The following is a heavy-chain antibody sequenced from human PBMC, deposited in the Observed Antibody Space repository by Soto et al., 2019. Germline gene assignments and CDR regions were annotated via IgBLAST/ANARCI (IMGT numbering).Heavy chain of an antibody. V-gene: IGHV1-8*01. J-gene: IGHJ4*02. Sequence: QVQLVQSGAEVKKPGASVKVSCKASGYTFTNYDINWVRQATGQGLEWMGWMNSKRGNTGYAQQFQGRVIMTRGSTVSTAYMELSSLRSEYTAVYYCGSVYGEIDYWGQGILVTVSS. CDR3: GSVYGEIDY. CDR1: GYTFTNYD. CDR2: MNSKRGNT. D-gene: IGHD4-17*01.